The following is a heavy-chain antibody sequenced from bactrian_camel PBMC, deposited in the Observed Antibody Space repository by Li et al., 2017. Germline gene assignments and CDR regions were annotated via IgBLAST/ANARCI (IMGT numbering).Heavy chain of an antibody. CDR3: AAHGGPDCYNLAPYAPTT. CDR1: GYVGPMRC. CDR2: FDTETDRP. V-gene: IGHV3S54*01. J-gene: IGHJ6*01. Sequence: HVQLVESGGGSVHSGESLTLACTASGYVGPMRCMGWFRQAPGKEREGVAMFDTETDRPYYDTPVKGRFTISQDYAKSTVYLQMNSLKPADTGMYYCAAHGGPDCYNLAPYAPTTWGQGTQVTVS. D-gene: IGHD2*01.